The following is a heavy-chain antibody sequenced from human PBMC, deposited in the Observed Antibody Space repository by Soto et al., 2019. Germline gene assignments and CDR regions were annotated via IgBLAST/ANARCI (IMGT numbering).Heavy chain of an antibody. CDR3: ARMEPFGSLTWLDH. Sequence: ASVKVSCKASGYSFTNNDVSWVRQATGQGLEWMGWMNPGSGDTGYAQKFQGRVTMTRDISIATAYMELSSLRSDDTAIYYCARMEPFGSLTWLDHWGQGPLVTVYS. J-gene: IGHJ5*02. CDR1: GYSFTNND. CDR2: MNPGSGDT. V-gene: IGHV1-8*01. D-gene: IGHD3-10*01.